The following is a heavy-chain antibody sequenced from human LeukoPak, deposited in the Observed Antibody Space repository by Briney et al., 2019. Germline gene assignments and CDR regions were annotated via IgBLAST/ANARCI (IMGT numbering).Heavy chain of an antibody. V-gene: IGHV3-23*01. CDR3: AILTTHSSSSQFDY. Sequence: GSLRLSCAASGFTFSRYAMSWVRQAPGKGLEWVSAISGSGTITYYADSVKGRFTISRDNSKDTLYLQMNSLRAEDTAIYFCAILTTHSSSSQFDYWGQGTLATVSS. CDR1: GFTFSRYA. CDR2: ISGSGTIT. D-gene: IGHD6-6*01. J-gene: IGHJ4*02.